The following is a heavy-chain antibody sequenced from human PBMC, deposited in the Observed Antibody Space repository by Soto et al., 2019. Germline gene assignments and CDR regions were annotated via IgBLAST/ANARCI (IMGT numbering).Heavy chain of an antibody. D-gene: IGHD2-2*01. J-gene: IGHJ6*02. CDR2: IYYSGST. CDR1: GGSISSYY. CDR3: ARGDLGYCISTSCPWGMDV. V-gene: IGHV4-59*01. Sequence: PSETLSLTCTVSGGSISSYYWSWIRQPPGKGLEWIGYIYYSGSTNYNPSLKSRVTISVDTSKNQFSLKLSSVTAADTAVYYCARGDLGYCISTSCPWGMDVWGQGTTVTVSS.